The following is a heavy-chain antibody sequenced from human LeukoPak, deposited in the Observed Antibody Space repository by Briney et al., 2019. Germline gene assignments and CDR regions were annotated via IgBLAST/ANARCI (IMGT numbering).Heavy chain of an antibody. Sequence: ASVKVSFKASGYTFTGYYMHWVRQAPGQGLEWMGWINPDSGGTNYAQKFQGWVTMTRDTSISTAYMELSRLGSDDTAVYYCARYDILTGYNYWGQGTLVTVSS. J-gene: IGHJ4*02. D-gene: IGHD3-9*01. V-gene: IGHV1-2*04. CDR3: ARYDILTGYNY. CDR2: INPDSGGT. CDR1: GYTFTGYY.